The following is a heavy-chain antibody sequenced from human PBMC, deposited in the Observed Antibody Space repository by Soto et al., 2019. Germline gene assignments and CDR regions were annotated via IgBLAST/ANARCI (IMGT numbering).Heavy chain of an antibody. D-gene: IGHD2-2*01. CDR3: TTELATSYVVVTAAPDAFDI. CDR2: IRSKAYGGTT. J-gene: IGHJ3*02. CDR1: GFTFGDYA. Sequence: GGSLRLSCTASGFTFGDYAMSWVRQAPGKGLEWVGFIRSKAYGGTTEYAASVKGRFTISRDDSKSIAXXXXNSLKTEDTAVXXXTTELATSYVVVTAAPDAFDIWGQGTMVTVSS. V-gene: IGHV3-49*04.